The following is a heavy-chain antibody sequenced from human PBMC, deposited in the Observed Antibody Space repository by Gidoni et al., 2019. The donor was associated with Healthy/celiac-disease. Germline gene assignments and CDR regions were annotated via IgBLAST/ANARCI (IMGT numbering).Heavy chain of an antibody. D-gene: IGHD6-19*01. J-gene: IGHJ6*02. CDR1: GFTFSSYA. V-gene: IGHV3-23*01. CDR3: AKGSGIIAVAGASYYGMDV. CDR2: ISGSGGST. Sequence: EVQLLESGGGLVQPGGSLRLSCAASGFTFSSYAMSWVRQAPGKGLEWVSAISGSGGSTYYADSVKGRFTISRDNSKNTLYLQMNSLRAEDTAVYYCAKGSGIIAVAGASYYGMDVWGQGTTVTVSS.